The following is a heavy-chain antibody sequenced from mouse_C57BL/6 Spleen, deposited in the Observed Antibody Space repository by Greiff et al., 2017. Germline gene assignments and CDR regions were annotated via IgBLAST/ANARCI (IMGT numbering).Heavy chain of an antibody. V-gene: IGHV1-22*01. D-gene: IGHD2-3*01. J-gene: IGHJ3*01. CDR1: GYTFTDYN. CDR3: ASGGGYYSPWFAY. CDR2: INPNNGGT. Sequence: VQLQQSGPELVKPGASVKMSCKASGYTFTDYNMHWVKQSHGKSLEWIGYINPNNGGTSYNQKFKGKATLTVNKSSSTAYMELRSLTSEDSAVYYCASGGGYYSPWFAYWGQGTLVTVSA.